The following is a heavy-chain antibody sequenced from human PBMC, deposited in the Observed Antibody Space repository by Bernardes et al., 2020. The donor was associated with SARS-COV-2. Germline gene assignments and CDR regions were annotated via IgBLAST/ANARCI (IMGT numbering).Heavy chain of an antibody. V-gene: IGHV1-24*01. D-gene: IGHD6-19*01. CDR2: FDPEDGET. J-gene: IGHJ5*02. Sequence: ASVKVSCKVSGYTLTELSMHWVRQAPGKGLEWMGGFDPEDGETIYAQKFQGRVTMTEDTSTDTAYMELSSLRSEDTAVYYCATWGYSSGWYRNWFDPWGQGTLVTVSS. CDR1: GYTLTELS. CDR3: ATWGYSSGWYRNWFDP.